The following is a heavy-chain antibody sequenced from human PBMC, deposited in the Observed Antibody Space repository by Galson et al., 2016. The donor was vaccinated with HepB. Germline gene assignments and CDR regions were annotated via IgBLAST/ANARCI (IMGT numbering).Heavy chain of an antibody. CDR3: VKDRAQSLALRYFDV. CDR2: LSWNSGVI. Sequence: SLRLSCPASGFTFEDYAIHWSRPAPGKGLAWVSGLSWNSGVIGSAPSVKGRFSISSDNAKNSLYLQMSNLRLEDTALYYCVKDRAQSLALRYFDVWGRGTLVSVSS. V-gene: IGHV3-9*01. CDR1: GFTFEDYA. J-gene: IGHJ2*01.